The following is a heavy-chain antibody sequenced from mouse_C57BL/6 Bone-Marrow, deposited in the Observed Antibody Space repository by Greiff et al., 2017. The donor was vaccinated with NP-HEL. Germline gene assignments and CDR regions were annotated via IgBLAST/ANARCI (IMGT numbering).Heavy chain of an antibody. D-gene: IGHD4-1*01. V-gene: IGHV1-39*01. J-gene: IGHJ3*01. Sequence: VQPQQSGPELVKPGASVKISCKASGYSFTDYNMNWVKQSNGKSLEWIGVINPNYGTTSYNQKFKGKATLTVDQSSSTAYMQLNSLTSEDSAVYYCASGRSNWDEGFAYWGQGTLVTVSA. CDR1: GYSFTDYN. CDR3: ASGRSNWDEGFAY. CDR2: INPNYGTT.